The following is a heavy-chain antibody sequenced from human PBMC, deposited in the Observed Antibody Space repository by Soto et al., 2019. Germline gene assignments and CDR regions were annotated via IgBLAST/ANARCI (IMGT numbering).Heavy chain of an antibody. CDR2: ISSNGVGT. CDR3: ARREQSDYYYMDV. J-gene: IGHJ6*03. Sequence: EVQLVKSGGGLVQPGGSLRLSCAASGFTFSNYAMDWVRQAPGKVLEYVSGISSNGVGTYYANSVKDRFTISRDNSKNTLYLQMGSLRAEDMAVYYCARREQSDYYYMDVWGKGTSVTVSS. D-gene: IGHD6-19*01. V-gene: IGHV3-64*01. CDR1: GFTFSNYA.